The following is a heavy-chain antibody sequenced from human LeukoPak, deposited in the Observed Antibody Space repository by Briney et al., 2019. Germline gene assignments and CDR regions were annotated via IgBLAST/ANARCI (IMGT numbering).Heavy chain of an antibody. V-gene: IGHV4-39*01. CDR2: VYYSGTT. Sequence: SDTLSLTCTVSGGSISSLTYYWGWFRQPPGKGLEWVASVYYSGTTYYSPSLKSRVAISVNRSNNQFSLRLNSVTAADTAVYFCAGYSAGWSSGGGYWGQGTLVTVSS. J-gene: IGHJ4*02. CDR3: AGYSAGWSSGGGY. CDR1: GGSISSLTYY. D-gene: IGHD6-19*01.